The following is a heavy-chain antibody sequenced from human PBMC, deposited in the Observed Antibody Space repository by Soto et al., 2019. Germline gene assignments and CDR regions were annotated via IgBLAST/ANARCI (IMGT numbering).Heavy chain of an antibody. CDR1: GGSISSSSYY. D-gene: IGHD3-10*01. CDR2: IYYSGST. Sequence: SETLSLTCTVSGGSISSSSYYWGWIRQPPGKGLEWIESIYYSGSTYYNPSLKSRVTISVDTSKNQFSLKLSSVTAADTAVYYCARLHYYYGSGSYAFDIWGQGTMVTLSS. CDR3: ARLHYYYGSGSYAFDI. V-gene: IGHV4-39*01. J-gene: IGHJ3*02.